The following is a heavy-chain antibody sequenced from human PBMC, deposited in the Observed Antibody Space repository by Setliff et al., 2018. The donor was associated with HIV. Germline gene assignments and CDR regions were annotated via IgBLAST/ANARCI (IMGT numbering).Heavy chain of an antibody. V-gene: IGHV4-34*09. Sequence: SETLSLTCAVYGESFSGHYWSWIRQPPGKGLEWIGEINHSESPNYNPTLKSRVTISVDTSKNQFSLELSSVTTADTAVYYCAGASWSSYYYYYMDVWGKGTTVTVSS. D-gene: IGHD3-10*01. CDR1: GESFSGHY. CDR3: AGASWSSYYYYYMDV. CDR2: INHSESP. J-gene: IGHJ6*03.